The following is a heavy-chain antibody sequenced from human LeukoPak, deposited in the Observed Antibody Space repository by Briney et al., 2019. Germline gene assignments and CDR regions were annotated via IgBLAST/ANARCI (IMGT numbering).Heavy chain of an antibody. CDR3: ATYSGYDGMDV. V-gene: IGHV3-48*03. CDR2: ISSSGSTI. D-gene: IGHD5-12*01. J-gene: IGHJ6*02. Sequence: GGSLRLSCAASGVTFSSYEMNWVTQAPGKALEWVSYISSSGSTIYYADSVKGRFTISRDNAKNSLYLQMNSLRAEDTAVYYCATYSGYDGMDVWGQGTTVTVSS. CDR1: GVTFSSYE.